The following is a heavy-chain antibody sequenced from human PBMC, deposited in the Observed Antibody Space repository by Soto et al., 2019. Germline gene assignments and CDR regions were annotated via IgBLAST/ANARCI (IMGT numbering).Heavy chain of an antibody. CDR1: GYTFTRYY. CDR2: SNANSGGT. CDR3: ARDSNIVGATTSYYYYYGMDV. V-gene: IGHV1-2*04. J-gene: IGHJ6*02. Sequence: ASVKVSCKASGYTFTRYYIHWVRHAPGQVLSWMGWSNANSGGTNYAQKFQGWVTMTRDTSISTAYMELSRLRSDDTAVYYCARDSNIVGATTSYYYYYGMDVWGQGTTVTVSS. D-gene: IGHD1-26*01.